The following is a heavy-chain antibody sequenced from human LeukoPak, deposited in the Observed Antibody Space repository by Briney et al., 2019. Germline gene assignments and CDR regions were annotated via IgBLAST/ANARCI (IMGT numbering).Heavy chain of an antibody. CDR1: GGSFSGYY. J-gene: IGHJ4*02. V-gene: IGHV4-34*01. CDR3: ASRRYCSSTSCYRKTLWIDY. D-gene: IGHD2-2*02. Sequence: SETLSLTCAVYGGSFSGYYWSWIRQPPGKGLEWIGEINHSGSTNYNPSLKSRVTISVDTSKNQFSLKLSSVTAADTAVYYCASRRYCSSTSCYRKTLWIDYWGQGTLVTVSS. CDR2: INHSGST.